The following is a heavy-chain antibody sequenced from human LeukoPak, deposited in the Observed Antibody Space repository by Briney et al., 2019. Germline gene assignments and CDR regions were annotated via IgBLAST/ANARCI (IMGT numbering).Heavy chain of an antibody. CDR1: GFTFSCCA. Sequence: QTGGSLRLSCAASGFTFSCCAIHWVRQAPGRGLEWVAVISSDENTKFYADSVKGRFTVYRDNSKKTVWLQMNSLRAEDTAVYYCAKKGGSSGRYDYLDYWGQGTLVTVSS. CDR2: ISSDENTK. V-gene: IGHV3-30-3*02. J-gene: IGHJ4*02. CDR3: AKKGGSSGRYDYLDY. D-gene: IGHD6-19*01.